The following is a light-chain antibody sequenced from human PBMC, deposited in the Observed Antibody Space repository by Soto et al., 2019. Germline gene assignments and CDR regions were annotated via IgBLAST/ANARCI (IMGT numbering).Light chain of an antibody. Sequence: QSALTQPASVSGSPGQSITISCTGTSSDVGGYNYVSWYQQHPGKAPKLMIYDVSNRPSGLSNRFSGSKSGNTASLTISGLQAEDEADHYCSSSTSSSTLLFGGGTKLTVL. CDR2: DVS. J-gene: IGLJ2*01. V-gene: IGLV2-14*01. CDR1: SSDVGGYNY. CDR3: SSSTSSSTLL.